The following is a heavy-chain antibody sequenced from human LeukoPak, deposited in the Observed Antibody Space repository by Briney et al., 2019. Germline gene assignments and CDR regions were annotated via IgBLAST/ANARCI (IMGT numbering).Heavy chain of an antibody. CDR1: GGSISSGGYY. D-gene: IGHD3-10*01. V-gene: IGHV4-39*07. Sequence: SETLSLTCTVSGGSISSGGYYWSWIRQPPGKGLEWIGNIYHRGRTNYNPSLKSRVTISADTSKNQFSLKLSSVTAADTAVYYCARDGRMVRGVDLDYWGQGTLVTVSS. CDR3: ARDGRMVRGVDLDY. CDR2: IYHRGRT. J-gene: IGHJ4*02.